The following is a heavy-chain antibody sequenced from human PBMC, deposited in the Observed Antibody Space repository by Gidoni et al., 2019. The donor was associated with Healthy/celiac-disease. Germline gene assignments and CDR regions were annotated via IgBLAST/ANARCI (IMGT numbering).Heavy chain of an antibody. CDR2: INHSGST. Sequence: QVQLQQWGAGLLKPSETLSLTCAVYGGSFSGYYWSWIRQPPGKGLEWIGEINHSGSTNYNPSLKSRVTISVDTSKNQFSLKLSSVTAADTAVYYCATDTRYITMVRGGPFDIWGQGTMVTVSS. CDR3: ATDTRYITMVRGGPFDI. J-gene: IGHJ3*02. D-gene: IGHD3-10*01. V-gene: IGHV4-34*01. CDR1: GGSFSGYY.